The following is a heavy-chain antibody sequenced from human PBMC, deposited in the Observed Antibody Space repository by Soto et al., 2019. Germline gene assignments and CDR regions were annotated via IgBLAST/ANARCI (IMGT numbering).Heavy chain of an antibody. Sequence: EVQLLESGGGLVQPGGSLRLSCAASGFTFSSYAMTWVRQTPGQGLRWVSTVTAGGDNTYHADSVKGRFTSSRDTSTNTLELQMNSLGVEAPAIYHCARLYSRAYDIWGQGTMVTVSS. D-gene: IGHD2-15*01. J-gene: IGHJ3*02. CDR3: ARLYSRAYDI. CDR2: VTAGGDNT. CDR1: GFTFSSYA. V-gene: IGHV3-23*01.